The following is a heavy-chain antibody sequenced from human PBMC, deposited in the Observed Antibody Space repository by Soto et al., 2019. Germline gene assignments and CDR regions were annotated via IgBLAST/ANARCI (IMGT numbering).Heavy chain of an antibody. D-gene: IGHD6-13*01. CDR2: ITNSGGGT. V-gene: IGHV3-23*01. CDR3: AKEAAAFGTARFDP. J-gene: IGHJ5*02. Sequence: GGSLRLSCAASGFTFSNYAMSWIRQAPGKGLEWVSAITNSGGGTYYADSVKGRFAISRDNSKNTLFLQMSGLRADDTAVYYCAKEAAAFGTARFDPRGQGALVTVSS. CDR1: GFTFSNYA.